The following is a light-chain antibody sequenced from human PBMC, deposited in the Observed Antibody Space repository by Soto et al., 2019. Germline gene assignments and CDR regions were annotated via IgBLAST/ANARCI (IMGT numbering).Light chain of an antibody. CDR2: GDN. J-gene: IGLJ1*01. CDR3: QSYDISLHNYV. CDR1: SSNIGAGYD. Sequence: QSVLTQPPSVSGAPGRRVTISCTGSSSNIGAGYDVHWYQQLPGTSPKLLIYGDNNRPSGVPDRFSGSKSGTSASLAITRLQAEDEADYYCQSYDISLHNYVFGTGTKVTVL. V-gene: IGLV1-40*01.